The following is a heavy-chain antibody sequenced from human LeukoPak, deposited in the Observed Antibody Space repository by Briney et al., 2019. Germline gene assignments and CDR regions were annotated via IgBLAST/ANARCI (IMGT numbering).Heavy chain of an antibody. CDR3: ARIITGTFDY. J-gene: IGHJ4*02. CDR1: GFTFSSYS. CDR2: ISSSSIYI. Sequence: GGSLRLSCAASGFTFSSYSMNWVRQAPGKGLEWVSSISSSSIYIYYADSVKGRFTISRDNAKNSLYLQMNSLRAEDTAAYYCARIITGTFDYWGQGTLVTVSS. D-gene: IGHD1-7*01. V-gene: IGHV3-21*01.